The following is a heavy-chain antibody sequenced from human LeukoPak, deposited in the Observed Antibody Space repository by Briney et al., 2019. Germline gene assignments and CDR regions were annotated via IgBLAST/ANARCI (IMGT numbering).Heavy chain of an antibody. Sequence: ASVKVSCKTSGYTFTDYYMHWVRQAPGQGLEWMGWISPRSGDTSYAQKFQGRVTITADKSTSTAYMELSSLRSEDTAVYYCARLAAAGTDSFDYWGQGTLVTVSS. D-gene: IGHD6-13*01. CDR2: ISPRSGDT. CDR1: GYTFTDYY. J-gene: IGHJ4*02. V-gene: IGHV1-2*02. CDR3: ARLAAAGTDSFDY.